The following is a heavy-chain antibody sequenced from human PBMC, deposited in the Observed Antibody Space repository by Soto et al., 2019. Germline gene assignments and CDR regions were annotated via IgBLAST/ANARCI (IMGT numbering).Heavy chain of an antibody. D-gene: IGHD2-2*01. CDR2: ISGSGGST. CDR1: RFTFTSYA. V-gene: IGHV3-23*01. J-gene: IGHJ6*02. CDR3: ANALAPAQGYYYGMDV. Sequence: GGSLRLSYPASRFTFTSYAMSWFRPAPVKGLEWVSAISGSGGSTYYADSVKGRFTISRDNSKNTLYLQMNSLRAEDTAVYYCANALAPAQGYYYGMDVWGQGTTVTVSS.